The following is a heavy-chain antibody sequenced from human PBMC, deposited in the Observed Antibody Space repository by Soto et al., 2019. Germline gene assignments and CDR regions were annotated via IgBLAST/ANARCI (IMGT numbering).Heavy chain of an antibody. CDR3: AREGIMYIRGFDH. J-gene: IGHJ4*02. V-gene: IGHV3-30-3*01. Sequence: QVQLVESGGGVVQPGRSLRLSCAASGFTFSTYAMHWVRQAPGKGLEWVAVISYDGFNKYYADSVKGRFTISRDNSNNTLFLQMNSPRAEDTALYYCAREGIMYIRGFDHWGQGTLVTVSS. D-gene: IGHD3-3*02. CDR1: GFTFSTYA. CDR2: ISYDGFNK.